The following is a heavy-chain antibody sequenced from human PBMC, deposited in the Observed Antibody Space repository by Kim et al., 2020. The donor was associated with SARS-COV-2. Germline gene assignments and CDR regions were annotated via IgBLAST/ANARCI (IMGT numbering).Heavy chain of an antibody. J-gene: IGHJ4*02. Sequence: ASVKVSCKASGYTFTSYGISWVRQAPGQGLEWMGWISAYNGNTNYAQKLQGRVTMTTDTFTSTAYMELRSLRSDDTAVYYCARVAGDSSSWYIWDYWGQGTLVTVSS. CDR3: ARVAGDSSSWYIWDY. V-gene: IGHV1-18*01. D-gene: IGHD6-13*01. CDR2: ISAYNGNT. CDR1: GYTFTSYG.